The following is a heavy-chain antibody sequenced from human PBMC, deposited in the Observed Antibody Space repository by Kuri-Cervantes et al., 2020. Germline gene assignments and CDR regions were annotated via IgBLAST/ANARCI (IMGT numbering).Heavy chain of an antibody. CDR1: GYTLTELS. CDR3: ARLLDLYAAGPPDRRFDL. CDR2: FDPEDGET. Sequence: ASVKVSCKVSGYTLTELSMHWVRQAPGKGLEWMGGFDPEDGETIYAQKFQGRVTMTTDTSTNTAYMDLRSLRSDDTAIYYCARLLDLYAAGPPDRRFDLWGQGTLVTVSS. V-gene: IGHV1-24*01. J-gene: IGHJ5*02. D-gene: IGHD2-2*02.